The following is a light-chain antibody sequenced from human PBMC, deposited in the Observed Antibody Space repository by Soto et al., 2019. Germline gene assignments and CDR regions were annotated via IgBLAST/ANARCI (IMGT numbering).Light chain of an antibody. CDR1: LSVKNY. V-gene: IGKV3-11*01. J-gene: IGKJ2*01. Sequence: DIVLTQSPATLSLSLGERVTLSCRASLSVKNYLAWYQHKPGQAPPLLIFDASYRATGIPPRLSGSGSGTDFCITIISLVPEDFALHYCQHRSNSPPFTFGHGNKLEI. CDR2: DAS. CDR3: QHRSNSPPFT.